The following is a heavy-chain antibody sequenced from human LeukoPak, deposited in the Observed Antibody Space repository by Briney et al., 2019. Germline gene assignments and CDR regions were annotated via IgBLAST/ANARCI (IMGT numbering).Heavy chain of an antibody. Sequence: GGSLRLSCAASGFAFSTYAMNWVRQAPGKGLEWVSVISGSGGSIYYADSVKGRFTISRDNSKNTLYLQMNSLRAADTAVYYCASGIVVVSGAFDIWGQGTMVTVSS. D-gene: IGHD3-22*01. CDR2: ISGSGGSI. J-gene: IGHJ3*02. CDR1: GFAFSTYA. V-gene: IGHV3-23*01. CDR3: ASGIVVVSGAFDI.